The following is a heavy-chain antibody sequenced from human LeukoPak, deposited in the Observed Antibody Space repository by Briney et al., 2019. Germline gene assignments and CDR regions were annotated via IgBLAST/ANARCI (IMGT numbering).Heavy chain of an antibody. CDR3: AKDLRDYGDPPDDAFDI. Sequence: GGSLRLSCAASGFTFSSYGMHWVRQAPGKGLEWVAFIRYDGSNKYYADSVKGRFTTSRDNSKNTLYLQMNSLRAEDTAVYYCAKDLRDYGDPPDDAFDIWGQGTMVTVSS. J-gene: IGHJ3*02. CDR2: IRYDGSNK. V-gene: IGHV3-30*02. CDR1: GFTFSSYG. D-gene: IGHD4-17*01.